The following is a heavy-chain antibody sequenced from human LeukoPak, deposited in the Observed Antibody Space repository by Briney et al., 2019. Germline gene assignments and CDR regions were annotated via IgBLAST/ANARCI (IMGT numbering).Heavy chain of an antibody. CDR3: ARDGFVGAADY. D-gene: IGHD6-13*01. CDR2: INQDGSEK. Sequence: GGSLRLSRAPSEFTFSGYWMNWVRQAPGKGPEWVANINQDGSEKNYVDSVKGRFTISRDNAKNSLFLQMNSLRVEDTAVFYCARDGFVGAADYWGQGTLVTVSS. J-gene: IGHJ4*02. V-gene: IGHV3-7*01. CDR1: EFTFSGYW.